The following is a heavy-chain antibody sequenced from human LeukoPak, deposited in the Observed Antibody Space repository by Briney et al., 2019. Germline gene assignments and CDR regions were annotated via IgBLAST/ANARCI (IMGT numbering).Heavy chain of an antibody. CDR2: ISYDGSNK. D-gene: IGHD2-15*01. Sequence: GGSLRLSCAASGFTFSSYGMPWVRQAPGKGLEWMAVISYDGSNKYYADSVKGRFTISRDNSKNTLYLQMNSLRAEDTAVYYCARSGGSWTVYYYYGMDVWGQGTTVTVSS. J-gene: IGHJ6*02. CDR1: GFTFSSYG. V-gene: IGHV3-30*03. CDR3: ARSGGSWTVYYYYGMDV.